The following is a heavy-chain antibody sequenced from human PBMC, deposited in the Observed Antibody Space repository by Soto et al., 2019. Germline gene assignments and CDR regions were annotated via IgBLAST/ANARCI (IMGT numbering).Heavy chain of an antibody. V-gene: IGHV4-59*08. Sequence: QVQLQESGPGLVKPSETLSLTCSVSGGSIDGLYWSWVRQPPGRGLEWIGWIYYSGTTTYNPSLKSRVTMSVDTSKNQFSLNLSSVTAADTAIYYCARLRNHYDMYVWGRGTTVAVSS. CDR3: ARLRNHYDMYV. CDR2: IYYSGTT. CDR1: GGSIDGLY. J-gene: IGHJ6*02.